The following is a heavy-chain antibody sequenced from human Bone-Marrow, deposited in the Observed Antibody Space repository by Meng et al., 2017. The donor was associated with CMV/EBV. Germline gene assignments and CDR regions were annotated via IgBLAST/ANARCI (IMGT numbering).Heavy chain of an antibody. CDR1: GGSINNYF. D-gene: IGHD3-3*01. V-gene: IGHV4-59*01. J-gene: IGHJ4*02. CDR3: ARGQNTILGPVIMPDY. CDR2: IYYSGTA. Sequence: GSLRLSCIVSGGSINNYFWTWIRQPPGRGLEWIGYIYYSGTANYNPSLKSRVTMSVDTSRNQFSLKVNSVTAADTAVYYCARGQNTILGPVIMPDYWGQGTLVTVSS.